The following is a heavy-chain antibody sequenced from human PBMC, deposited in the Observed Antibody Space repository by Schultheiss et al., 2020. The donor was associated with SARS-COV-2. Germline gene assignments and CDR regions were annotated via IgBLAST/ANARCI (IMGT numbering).Heavy chain of an antibody. V-gene: IGHV4-34*01. CDR3: ASSRLRIAAAGTTTHPIDY. Sequence: SETLSLTCAVYGGSFSGYYWSWIRQPPGKGLEWIGSIYYSGSTYYNPSLKSRVTISVDTSKNQFSLKLSSVTAADTAVYYCASSRLRIAAAGTTTHPIDYWGQGTLVTVSS. D-gene: IGHD6-13*01. J-gene: IGHJ4*02. CDR2: IYYSGST. CDR1: GGSFSGYY.